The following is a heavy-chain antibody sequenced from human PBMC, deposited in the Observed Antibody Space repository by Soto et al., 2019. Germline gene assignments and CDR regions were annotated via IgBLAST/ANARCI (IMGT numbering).Heavy chain of an antibody. J-gene: IGHJ5*02. V-gene: IGHV3-21*01. CDR3: TRHASRDSSARGWFDP. CDR2: ISSNSAYI. D-gene: IGHD6-13*01. CDR1: GFTFRSFT. Sequence: GGSLRLSCAASGFTFRSFTMNWVRQAPGKGLEWVSTISSNSAYIYYTDALRGRFTISRDNAKNSLHLQMNSLRAEDTAVYYFTRHASRDSSARGWFDPWGPGTLVNVSS.